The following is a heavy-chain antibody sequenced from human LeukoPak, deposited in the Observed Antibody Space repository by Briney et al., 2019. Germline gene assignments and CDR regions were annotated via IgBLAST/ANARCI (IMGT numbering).Heavy chain of an antibody. J-gene: IGHJ4*02. CDR3: AREVEAAGRGSDY. CDR2: IYTSGST. V-gene: IGHV4-4*07. CDR1: GDSISSYY. D-gene: IGHD6-13*01. Sequence: SETLSLTCTVSGDSISSYYWSWIRQPAGKGLEWIGRIYTSGSTNYNPSLKSRVTMSVDTSKNQFSLKLNSVTAAGTAVYYCAREVEAAGRGSDYWGQGTLVTVSS.